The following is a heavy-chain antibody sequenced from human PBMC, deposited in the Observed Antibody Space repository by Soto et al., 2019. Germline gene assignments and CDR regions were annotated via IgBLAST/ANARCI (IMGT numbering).Heavy chain of an antibody. J-gene: IGHJ4*02. CDR2: IKQDGSEK. V-gene: IGHV3-7*01. D-gene: IGHD6-6*01. CDR1: GFTFSSYW. CDR3: AREGRSIASASGY. Sequence: EVQLVESGGGLVQPGGSLRLSCAASGFTFSSYWMSWVRQAPGKGLEWVANIKQDGSEKYYVDSVKGRFTISRDNAKNSLYLQMNSLRAEDTAVYSCAREGRSIASASGYWGQGTLVTVSS.